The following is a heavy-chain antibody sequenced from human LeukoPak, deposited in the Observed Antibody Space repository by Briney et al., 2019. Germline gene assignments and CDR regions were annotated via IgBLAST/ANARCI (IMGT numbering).Heavy chain of an antibody. CDR3: AKDPREYYYDSSGYSGY. J-gene: IGHJ4*02. CDR2: IRYDGSNK. D-gene: IGHD3-22*01. V-gene: IGHV3-30*02. Sequence: GSLRLSCAASGFTFSSYGMHWVRQAPGKGLEWVAFIRYDGSNKYYADSVKGRFTISRDNSKNTLYLQMNSLRAEDTAVYYCAKDPREYYYDSSGYSGYWGQGTLVTVSS. CDR1: GFTFSSYG.